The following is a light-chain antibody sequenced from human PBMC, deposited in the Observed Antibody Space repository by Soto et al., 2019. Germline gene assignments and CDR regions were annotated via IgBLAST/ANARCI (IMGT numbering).Light chain of an antibody. CDR3: QQVYSETIR. V-gene: IGKV1-39*01. Sequence: RIINSTCSTSACVVDTVTIYCRASQSIKNSLNWYQQKPGGAPNLLIYSASSLHIGVPSRFTGSKSGPEFTLTITGLQPEDFATYYCQQVYSETIRFGQGTRLAI. J-gene: IGKJ5*01. CDR2: SAS. CDR1: QSIKNS.